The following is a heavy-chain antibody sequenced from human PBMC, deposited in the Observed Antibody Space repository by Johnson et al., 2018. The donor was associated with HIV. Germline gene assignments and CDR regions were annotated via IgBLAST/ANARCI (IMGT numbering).Heavy chain of an antibody. CDR2: ISWNSGRI. CDR3: AKDMDTAMVTGAFDI. V-gene: IGHV3-9*01. Sequence: HWVLQAPGKGLEWVSGISWNSGRIGYADSVKGRFTISRDNAKNSLYLQMNSLRAEDTALYYCAKDMDTAMVTGAFDIWGQGTMVTVAS. D-gene: IGHD5-18*01. J-gene: IGHJ3*02.